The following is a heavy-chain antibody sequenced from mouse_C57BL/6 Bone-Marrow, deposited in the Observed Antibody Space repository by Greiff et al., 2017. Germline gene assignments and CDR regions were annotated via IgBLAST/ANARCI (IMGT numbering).Heavy chain of an antibody. V-gene: IGHV1-9*01. J-gene: IGHJ4*01. CDR1: GYTFTGYW. CDR2: ILPGSGSN. D-gene: IGHD2-10*01. Sequence: VQLQQSGAELMKPGASVKLSCKATGYTFTGYWIEWVKQRPGHGLEWIGEILPGSGSNNNNEKFKGKATFTADTSSNTAYMQLSSLTTEYSAIYYCASSYYGNLYYYAMDYWGQGTSVTVSS. CDR3: ASSYYGNLYYYAMDY.